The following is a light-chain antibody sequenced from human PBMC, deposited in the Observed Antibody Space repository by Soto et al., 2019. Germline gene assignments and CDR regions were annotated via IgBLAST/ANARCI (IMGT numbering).Light chain of an antibody. V-gene: IGKV1-39*01. CDR1: QTISSF. CDR3: QQSFSSPVT. J-gene: IGKJ4*01. CDR2: AAA. Sequence: DIQMTQSPSSLSASVGDNVTITCRASQTISSFLNWHQQKVGKAPKVLMYAAASPQSGVPSRFSGSGSGTHFTLTISSLQPEDSETYYCQQSFSSPVTFGGGTKVDIK.